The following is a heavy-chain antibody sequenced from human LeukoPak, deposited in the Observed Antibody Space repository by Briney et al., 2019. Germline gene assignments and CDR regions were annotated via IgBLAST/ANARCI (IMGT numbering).Heavy chain of an antibody. CDR2: ISSSSSYI. Sequence: GGSLRLSCAASGFTFSSYSMNWVRQAPGKGLEWVSSISSSSSYIYYADSVKGRFTISRDNAKNSLYLQMNSLRAEDTAVYYCASPIVGATTIDFWGQGTLVTVSS. CDR3: ASPIVGATTIDF. D-gene: IGHD1-26*01. V-gene: IGHV3-21*01. CDR1: GFTFSSYS. J-gene: IGHJ4*02.